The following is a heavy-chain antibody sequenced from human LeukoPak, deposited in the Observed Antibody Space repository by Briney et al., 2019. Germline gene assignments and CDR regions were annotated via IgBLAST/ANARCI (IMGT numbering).Heavy chain of an antibody. CDR2: FDPEDGET. J-gene: IGHJ5*02. CDR1: GYTFTSYG. V-gene: IGHV1-24*01. Sequence: GASVKVSCKASGYTFTSYGISWVRQAPGQGLEWMGGFDPEDGETIYAQKFQGRVTMTEDTSTDTAYMELSSLRSEDTAVYYCATVLMITFGGVIPGQDWFDPWGQGTLVTVSS. CDR3: ATVLMITFGGVIPGQDWFDP. D-gene: IGHD3-16*02.